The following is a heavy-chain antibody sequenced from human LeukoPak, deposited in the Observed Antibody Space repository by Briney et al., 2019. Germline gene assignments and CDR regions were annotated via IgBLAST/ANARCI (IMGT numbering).Heavy chain of an antibody. CDR3: GKHNYYDSGLSWYYFHY. V-gene: IGHV3-74*01. CDR2: INSDGSST. CDR1: GFTFSSYW. J-gene: IGHJ4*02. D-gene: IGHD3-10*01. Sequence: GGSLRLSCAASGFTFSSYWMHWVRQAPGKGLVWVSRINSDGSSTSYADSVKGRFTISRDNSKNTMYLQMNSLRAEDTAVYYCGKHNYYDSGLSWYYFHYWGQGTLVTVSS.